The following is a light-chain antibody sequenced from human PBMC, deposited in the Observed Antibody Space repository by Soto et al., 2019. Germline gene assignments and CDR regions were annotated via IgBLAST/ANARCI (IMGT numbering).Light chain of an antibody. CDR2: AAS. CDR3: QKANSFPGT. J-gene: IGKJ1*01. Sequence: DIQMTQSPSSVSASVGDRVTITCRASQGISSWLAWNQQKPGKAPKLLIYAASSLQGGVPSRFSGSGSGTDFTLTICSLQPEDFATYYCQKANSFPGTFGQGTKVEIK. V-gene: IGKV1-12*01. CDR1: QGISSW.